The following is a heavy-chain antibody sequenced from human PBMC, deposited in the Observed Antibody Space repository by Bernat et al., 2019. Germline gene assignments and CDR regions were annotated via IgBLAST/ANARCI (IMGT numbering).Heavy chain of an antibody. Sequence: EVQLLESGGGLVQPGGSLRLSCAASGFTFSIYAMTWVRQAPGKGLEWVSAIDNRGRSSYYADSVKGRFTISRDNPKNTLYLQMSSLRAEDTAVYYCANPVHDYGDSFFDYWGQGTLVTVS. V-gene: IGHV3-23*01. D-gene: IGHD4-17*01. CDR2: IDNRGRSS. J-gene: IGHJ4*02. CDR1: GFTFSIYA. CDR3: ANPVHDYGDSFFDY.